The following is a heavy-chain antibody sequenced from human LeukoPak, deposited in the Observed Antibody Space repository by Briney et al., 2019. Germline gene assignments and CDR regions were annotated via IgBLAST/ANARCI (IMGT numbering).Heavy chain of an antibody. D-gene: IGHD5-18*01. CDR1: GFTFSSYS. V-gene: IGHV3-48*04. CDR2: ISSSSATI. Sequence: GGSLILSCVASGFTFSSYSTNWVRQAPGKGLEWISYISSSSATIYSADSVQGRFTVSRDNAKNSVYLQMNSLRAEDTAVYYCARVRQSPQIQLYYYYMDVWGKGTTVTVSS. CDR3: ARVRQSPQIQLYYYYMDV. J-gene: IGHJ6*03.